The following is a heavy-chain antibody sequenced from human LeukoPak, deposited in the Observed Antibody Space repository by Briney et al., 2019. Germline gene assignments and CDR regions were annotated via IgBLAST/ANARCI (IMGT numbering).Heavy chain of an antibody. Sequence: GRSLRLSCAASGFTFSSYAMHWVRQAPGKGLEWVALISYDGSNKYYADSVKGRFTISRDNSKRTLYLQMNSLRAEDTAVYYCARVHCSSTSCYDYTGSFEYWGQGTLVTVSS. CDR2: ISYDGSNK. J-gene: IGHJ4*02. CDR3: ARVHCSSTSCYDYTGSFEY. V-gene: IGHV3-30*04. D-gene: IGHD2-2*01. CDR1: GFTFSSYA.